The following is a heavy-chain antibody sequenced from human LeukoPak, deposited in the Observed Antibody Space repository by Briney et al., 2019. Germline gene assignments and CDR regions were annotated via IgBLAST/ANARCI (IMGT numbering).Heavy chain of an antibody. Sequence: GRSQRLSCAASGFPFSSYGMHWVRQAPGKGLVWVAVIWPDGSNKYYADSVKGRFTISRDNSKNTLYLQMNSLRAEDTAVYYCAKDVEWELPYWGQGTLVTVSS. J-gene: IGHJ4*02. CDR1: GFPFSSYG. CDR2: IWPDGSNK. D-gene: IGHD1-26*01. CDR3: AKDVEWELPY. V-gene: IGHV3-33*06.